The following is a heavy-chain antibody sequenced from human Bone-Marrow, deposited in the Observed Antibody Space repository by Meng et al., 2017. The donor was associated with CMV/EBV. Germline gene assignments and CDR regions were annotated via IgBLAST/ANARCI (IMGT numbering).Heavy chain of an antibody. Sequence: GESLKISCAASGFTFNTYGMSWVRQAPGKGLEWVSSISSSSSYIYYADSVKGRFTISRDNAKNTLYLQMNSLRAEDTAVYYCARDFEAAAGYYYYGMDVWGQGTTVTVSS. D-gene: IGHD6-13*01. V-gene: IGHV3-21*01. CDR1: GFTFNTYG. CDR3: ARDFEAAAGYYYYGMDV. CDR2: ISSSSSYI. J-gene: IGHJ6*02.